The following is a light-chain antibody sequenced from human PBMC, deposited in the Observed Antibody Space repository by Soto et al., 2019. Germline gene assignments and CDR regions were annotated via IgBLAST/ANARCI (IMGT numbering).Light chain of an antibody. V-gene: IGKV1-5*03. Sequence: DIPMTQSPSTLSASVGDRVTITCRASQSISIWLAWYQQKPGKAPKLLIYKASSLESGVPSRFSGSGSGTEFTLTISSLQPDDFATYYCQQYSSYSRTFGQGTKVEIK. CDR2: KAS. CDR1: QSISIW. J-gene: IGKJ1*01. CDR3: QQYSSYSRT.